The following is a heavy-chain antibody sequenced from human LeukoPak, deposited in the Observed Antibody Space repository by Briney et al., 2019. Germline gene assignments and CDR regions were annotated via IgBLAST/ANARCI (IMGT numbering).Heavy chain of an antibody. CDR3: AKHDSDYYDSSGYYWSENYFDY. V-gene: IGHV3-23*01. J-gene: IGHJ4*02. CDR1: GFTFSSYA. D-gene: IGHD3-22*01. CDR2: ISGSGGST. Sequence: QPGGSLRLSCAASGFTFSSYAMSWVRQAPGKGLEWVSAISGSGGSTYYADSVKGRFTISRDNSKNALYLQMNSLRAEDMAVYYCAKHDSDYYDSSGYYWSENYFDYWGQGTLVTVSS.